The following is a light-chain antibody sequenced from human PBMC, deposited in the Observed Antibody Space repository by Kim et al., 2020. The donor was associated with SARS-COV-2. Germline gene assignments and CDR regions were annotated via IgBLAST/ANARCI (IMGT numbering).Light chain of an antibody. CDR2: LNNDGSH. J-gene: IGLJ2*01. CDR1: SCHSRYD. Sequence: ASVKLTCTLSSCHSRYDIALHQQQPEKGPRYLMKLNNDGSHIEGDGIPDRFSGSSSGAERYLTISSLQSEDEADYYCQTWGTGTVVFGGGTQLTVL. CDR3: QTWGTGTVV. V-gene: IGLV4-69*01.